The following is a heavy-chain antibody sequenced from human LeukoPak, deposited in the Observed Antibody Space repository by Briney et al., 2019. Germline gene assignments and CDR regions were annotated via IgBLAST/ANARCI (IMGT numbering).Heavy chain of an antibody. CDR3: ARQSRGMAVADLDY. J-gene: IGHJ4*02. V-gene: IGHV4-59*08. D-gene: IGHD6-19*01. CDR1: GGSISSYY. Sequence: LSLTCTVSGGSISSYYWTWTRQPPGKGLEWIGYIYYSGSTNYNPSLRSRVTISVDTSKNQFSLKLSSVTVADTAVYYCARQSRGMAVADLDYWGQGTLVTVSS. CDR2: IYYSGST.